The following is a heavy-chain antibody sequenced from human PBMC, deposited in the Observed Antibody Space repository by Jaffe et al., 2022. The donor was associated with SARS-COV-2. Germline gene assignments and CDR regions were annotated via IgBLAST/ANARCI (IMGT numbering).Heavy chain of an antibody. CDR3: ARTHGSGNDPLEFEY. Sequence: EVQLVQSGAEVKKPGESLKISCKASGYTFMRYWIGWVRQMPGKGLEWMGVIYPGDSDTRYSPSFQGQVTISADNSFNVAYLQWNSLKASDSAMYYCARTHGSGNDPLEFEYWGQGTLVTVSS. CDR1: GYTFMRYW. J-gene: IGHJ4*02. D-gene: IGHD3-10*01. CDR2: IYPGDSDT. V-gene: IGHV5-51*01.